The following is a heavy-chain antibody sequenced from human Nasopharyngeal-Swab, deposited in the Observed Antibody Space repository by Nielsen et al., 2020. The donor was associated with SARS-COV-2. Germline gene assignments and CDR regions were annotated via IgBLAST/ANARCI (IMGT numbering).Heavy chain of an antibody. CDR3: ARGPRYFDL. CDR2: IYPGDSDT. Sequence: GESLKISCRTSGYSSTTKWIGWVRQMPGKGLEWVGSIYPGDSDTRYSPSVQGQVTISADKSISTAYLQWSTLKASDTAIYCCARGPRYFDLWGRGTLVTVSS. CDR1: GYSSTTKW. V-gene: IGHV5-51*01. D-gene: IGHD2-15*01. J-gene: IGHJ2*01.